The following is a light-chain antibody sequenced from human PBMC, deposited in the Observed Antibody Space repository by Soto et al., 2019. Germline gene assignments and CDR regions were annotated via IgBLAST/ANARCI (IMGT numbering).Light chain of an antibody. CDR3: QQYGSSRWT. Sequence: EIVLTQSPGTLSLSPGERATLSCRASQSVSSIYLAWYQQKPGQAPRLLIYGASSRATGIPDRFSGSGSGTDFTLTISILEPEDFAVYYWQQYGSSRWTFGPGTKMEI. CDR2: GAS. J-gene: IGKJ1*01. CDR1: QSVSSIY. V-gene: IGKV3-20*01.